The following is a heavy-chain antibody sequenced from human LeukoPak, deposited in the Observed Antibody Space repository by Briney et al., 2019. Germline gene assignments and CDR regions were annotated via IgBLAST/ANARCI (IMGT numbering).Heavy chain of an antibody. Sequence: PGGSLRLSCAASGFTLSSYWMSWVRQAPGKGLEWVANIKQDGRETYYVDSVKGRFTISRDNAKNSLYLQMNSLRAEDTAVYYCARDSVGASEDYWGQGTLVTVSS. J-gene: IGHJ4*02. CDR1: GFTLSSYW. V-gene: IGHV3-7*01. CDR3: ARDSVGASEDY. D-gene: IGHD1-26*01. CDR2: IKQDGRET.